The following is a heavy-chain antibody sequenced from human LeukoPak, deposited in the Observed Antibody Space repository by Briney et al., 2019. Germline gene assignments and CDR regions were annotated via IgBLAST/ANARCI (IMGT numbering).Heavy chain of an antibody. V-gene: IGHV3-11*01. J-gene: IGHJ6*02. CDR2: IDMSGRTI. Sequence: GGSLRLSCAASGLTFSDWYMSWIRQAPGKGLEWVSYIDMSGRTIYYADSVKGRFTISRDNARNSLYLQMSSLRAEDTAVYYCARGHYGLDVWGQGTTVTVSS. CDR3: ARGHYGLDV. CDR1: GLTFSDWY.